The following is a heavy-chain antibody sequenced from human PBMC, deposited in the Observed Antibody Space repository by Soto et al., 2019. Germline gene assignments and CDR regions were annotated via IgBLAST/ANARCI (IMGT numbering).Heavy chain of an antibody. D-gene: IGHD1-1*01. Sequence: EVQLVESGGGLVKPGGSLSLSCAASGFTFSSYSMNWVRQAPGKGLEWVSSISSSSSYIYYADSVKGRFTISRDNAKNSLYLKINSLRAEDTAVYYCASDVQGTHKIYWGQGTLVTFSS. CDR1: GFTFSSYS. V-gene: IGHV3-21*01. J-gene: IGHJ4*02. CDR2: ISSSSSYI. CDR3: ASDVQGTHKIY.